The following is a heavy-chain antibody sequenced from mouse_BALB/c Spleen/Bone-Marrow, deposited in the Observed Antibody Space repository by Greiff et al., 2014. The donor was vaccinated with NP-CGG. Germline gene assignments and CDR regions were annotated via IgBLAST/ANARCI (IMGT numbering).Heavy chain of an antibody. V-gene: IGHV5-9*02. CDR3: VRRVQLDY. CDR2: ISSGGSYT. Sequence: DVQLVESGGGLVKPGGSLKLSCAASGFAFSSYDMSWVRQTPEKRLEWVATISSGGSYTYYPDSVKGRFTISRDNARNTLSLQMSSLRSEDTALYYCVRRVQLDYWGQGTTLTVSS. CDR1: GFAFSSYD. J-gene: IGHJ2*01.